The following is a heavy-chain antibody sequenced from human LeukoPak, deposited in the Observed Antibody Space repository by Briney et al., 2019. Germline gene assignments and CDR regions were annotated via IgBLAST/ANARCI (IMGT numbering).Heavy chain of an antibody. J-gene: IGHJ4*02. CDR1: RYTFTGYY. CDR2: INPNSGGT. CDR3: ARGWDFWSGYYILDFDY. D-gene: IGHD3-3*01. V-gene: IGHV1-2*02. Sequence: ASVKVSCKASRYTFTGYYMHWVRQAPGQGLEWMGWINPNSGGTNYAQKFQGRVTMTRDTSISTAYMELSRLRSDDTAVYYCARGWDFWSGYYILDFDYWGQGTLVTVSS.